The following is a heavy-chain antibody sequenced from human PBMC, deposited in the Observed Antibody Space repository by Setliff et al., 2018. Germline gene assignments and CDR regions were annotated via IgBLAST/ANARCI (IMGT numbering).Heavy chain of an antibody. CDR2: IYYGGSA. CDR1: GGSISSSNYY. J-gene: IGHJ6*03. D-gene: IGHD2-15*01. V-gene: IGHV4-39*07. Sequence: PSETLSLTCTVSGGSISSSNYYWGWIRQPPGKGLEWIGNIYYGGSAYYNPSLKSRVTISVDTSKNQFSLKLSSVTAADTAMYYCARILGYCSGGSYYYYMDVWGKGTTVTVSS. CDR3: ARILGYCSGGSYYYYMDV.